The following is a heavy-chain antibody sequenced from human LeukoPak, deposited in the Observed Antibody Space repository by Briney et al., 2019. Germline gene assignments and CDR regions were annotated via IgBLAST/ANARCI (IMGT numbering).Heavy chain of an antibody. Sequence: ASETLSLTCTVSGGSISSYYWSWIRQPPGKGLELIGYIYYSGSTNYNPSLKSRVTISVDTSKNQFSLKLSSVTAADTAVYYCARASSGYYYEEVYAFDIWGQGTMVTVSS. CDR1: GGSISSYY. CDR3: ARASSGYYYEEVYAFDI. V-gene: IGHV4-59*01. CDR2: IYYSGST. J-gene: IGHJ3*02. D-gene: IGHD3-22*01.